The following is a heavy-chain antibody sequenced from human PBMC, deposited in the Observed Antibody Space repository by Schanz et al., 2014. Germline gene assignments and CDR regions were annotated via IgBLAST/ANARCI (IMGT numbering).Heavy chain of an antibody. CDR3: ARFDYGRNVPVDY. J-gene: IGHJ4*02. CDR2: INPDGSGK. CDR1: GFTFGDYY. D-gene: IGHD4-17*01. V-gene: IGHV3-7*01. Sequence: DVQLVESGGGLVQSGGSLRLSCAASGFTFGDYYMTWVRQAPGKGLESVAKINPDGSGKYYVVSVEGRFTISRDNAKKSLDLHMNSLTAEDTAVYYCARFDYGRNVPVDYWGPGTLVTVSS.